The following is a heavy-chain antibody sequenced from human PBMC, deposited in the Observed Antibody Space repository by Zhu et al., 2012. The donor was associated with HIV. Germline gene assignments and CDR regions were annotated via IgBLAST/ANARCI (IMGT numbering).Heavy chain of an antibody. Sequence: EVQLLESGGGLVQPGGSLRLSCAASGFTFSSYAMSWVRQAPGKGLEWVSAISGSGGSTYYADSVKGRFTISRDNSKNTLYLQMNSLRAEDTAVYYCAKDRGPNCSGGSCYSSGAFDIWGQGTMVTVSS. CDR3: AKDRGPNCSGGSCYSSGAFDI. V-gene: IGHV3-23*01. J-gene: IGHJ3*02. CDR1: GFTFSSYA. CDR2: ISGSGGST. D-gene: IGHD2-15*01.